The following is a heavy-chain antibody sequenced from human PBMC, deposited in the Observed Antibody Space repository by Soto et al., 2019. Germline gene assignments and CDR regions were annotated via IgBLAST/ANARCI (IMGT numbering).Heavy chain of an antibody. CDR2: IFYNGNA. CDR3: AGRTSLANVEIFSGGLSGYNWVYP. Sequence: PSETLSLTCSVSNHSISNPIYYWAWIRQPPGKGLEWIGSIFYNGNAYYNPSLKSRVTMSVDTSQNQFSLKLSSVTAADTAVYYCAGRTSLANVEIFSGGLSGYNWVYPWGRGTLVTVSS. CDR1: NHSISNPIYY. D-gene: IGHD3-3*01. V-gene: IGHV4-39*01. J-gene: IGHJ5*01.